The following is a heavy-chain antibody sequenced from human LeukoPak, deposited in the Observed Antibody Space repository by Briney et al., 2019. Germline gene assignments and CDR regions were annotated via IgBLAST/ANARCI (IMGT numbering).Heavy chain of an antibody. CDR1: GGSISSYY. D-gene: IGHD1-14*01. CDR2: IYYSGST. CDR3: ARERKYFDY. J-gene: IGHJ4*02. V-gene: IGHV4-59*01. Sequence: SETLSLTCTVSGGSISSYYWSWIRQPPGKGLEWIGYIYYSGSTNYNPSLKSRVTISVDTSKNQFSLKLSSVTAADTAVYYCARERKYFDYWGQGTLVTVSS.